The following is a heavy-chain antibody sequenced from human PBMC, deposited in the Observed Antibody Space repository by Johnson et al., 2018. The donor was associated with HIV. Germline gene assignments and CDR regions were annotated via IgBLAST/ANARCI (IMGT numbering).Heavy chain of an antibody. CDR2: INQDGSEK. V-gene: IGHV3-7*04. CDR3: ARDNWNDADGAFDI. CDR1: GFTFSSYY. D-gene: IGHD1-20*01. J-gene: IGHJ3*02. Sequence: VQLVESGGGLVQPGGSLRLSCAASGFTFSSYYMSWVRQAPGKGLEWVANINQDGSEKHYVDSVKGRFTISRDNAKNSLYLQMDSLRAEDTAVYYCARDNWNDADGAFDIWGQGTMVTVSS.